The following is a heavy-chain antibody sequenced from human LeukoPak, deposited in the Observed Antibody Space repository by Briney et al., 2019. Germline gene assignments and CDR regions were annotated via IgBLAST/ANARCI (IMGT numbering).Heavy chain of an antibody. D-gene: IGHD6-13*01. V-gene: IGHV4-59*01. CDR3: ARVTGYMVEDYFDS. J-gene: IGHJ4*02. CDR1: GASFSSYY. Sequence: SETLSLTCSVSGASFSSYYWSWIRQPPGKGLEWIGSIYYSGSTNYNPSLKSRVTISVDTSKNQFSLRLRSVTAADTAVYYCARVTGYMVEDYFDSWGQGTLVTVSS. CDR2: IYYSGST.